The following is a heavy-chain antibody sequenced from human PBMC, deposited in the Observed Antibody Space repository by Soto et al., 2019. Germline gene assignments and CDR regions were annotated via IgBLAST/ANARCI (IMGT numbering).Heavy chain of an antibody. CDR3: AREGSPWELTTPPFDY. V-gene: IGHV3-74*01. J-gene: IGHJ4*02. CDR2: INGDGSTT. CDR1: GFTFSSYW. D-gene: IGHD1-26*01. Sequence: PGGSLRLSCAASGFTFSSYWMHWVRQAPGKGLVWVSRINGDGSTTTYADSVKGRFIISRDNAKNMLYLQMNSLTAEDTAVYYCAREGSPWELTTPPFDYWGQGTLVTVSS.